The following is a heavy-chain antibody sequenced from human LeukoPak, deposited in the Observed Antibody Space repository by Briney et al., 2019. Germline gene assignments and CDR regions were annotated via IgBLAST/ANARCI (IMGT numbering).Heavy chain of an antibody. CDR3: ARGRPGHYFDY. CDR1: GFTFSIYW. Sequence: GGSLRLSCTASGFTFSIYWMSWVRQAPGKGLEWVASIKEDGSEEHYVDSVKGRFTISRDNARNSVHVQMNSLRAEDTAVYFCARGRPGHYFDYWGQGALVTVSS. J-gene: IGHJ4*02. V-gene: IGHV3-7*01. D-gene: IGHD6-6*01. CDR2: IKEDGSEE.